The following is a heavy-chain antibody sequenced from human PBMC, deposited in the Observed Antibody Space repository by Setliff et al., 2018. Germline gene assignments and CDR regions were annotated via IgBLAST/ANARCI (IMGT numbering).Heavy chain of an antibody. V-gene: IGHV4-38-2*02. CDR1: GYPISRGFY. D-gene: IGHD3-16*01. J-gene: IGHJ4*02. Sequence: SETLSLTCTVSGYPISRGFYWGWIRQSPGKGLEWIGSVYHSGSSYQNPSLRRRIAVSVDTSKNQFSLRLNSVTAADTAVYFCARAAARAEYSDTSAYLPFDFWGLGTLVTVSS. CDR3: ARAAARAEYSDTSAYLPFDF. CDR2: VYHSGSS.